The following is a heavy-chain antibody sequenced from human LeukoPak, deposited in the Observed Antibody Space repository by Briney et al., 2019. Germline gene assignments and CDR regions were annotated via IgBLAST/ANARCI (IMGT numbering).Heavy chain of an antibody. Sequence: ASVKVSCKASGYTFTSYYMHWVRQAPGQGLEWMGIINPSGGSTSRVTMTRDMSTSTVYMELSSLRSEDTAAYYCAREYSSSLDGDYWGQGTLVTVSS. CDR3: AREYSSSLDGDY. D-gene: IGHD6-6*01. V-gene: IGHV1-46*01. CDR2: INPSGGST. CDR1: GYTFTSYY. J-gene: IGHJ4*02.